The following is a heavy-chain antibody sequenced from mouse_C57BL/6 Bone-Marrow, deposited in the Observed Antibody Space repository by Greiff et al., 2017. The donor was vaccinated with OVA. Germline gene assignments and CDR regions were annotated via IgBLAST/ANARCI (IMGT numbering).Heavy chain of an antibody. Sequence: LQESGAELARPGASVKLSCKASGYTFTSYGISWVKQRTGQGLEWIGEIYPRSGNTYYNEKFKGKATLTADKSSSTAYMELRSLTSEDSAVYFCARGTITTVVADYWGQGTTLTVSS. D-gene: IGHD1-1*01. J-gene: IGHJ2*01. V-gene: IGHV1-81*01. CDR2: IYPRSGNT. CDR1: GYTFTSYG. CDR3: ARGTITTVVADY.